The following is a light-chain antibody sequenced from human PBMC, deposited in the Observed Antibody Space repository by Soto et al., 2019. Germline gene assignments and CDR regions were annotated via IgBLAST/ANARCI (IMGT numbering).Light chain of an antibody. J-gene: IGKJ1*01. CDR3: QQYYRSSWT. CDR1: LSVLYSSKNKNY. V-gene: IGKV4-1*01. CDR2: WAS. Sequence: DIVMTQSPYPLAVSLGARSTTKCKSSLSVLYSSKNKNYLAWYQQQPGQAPKLLIYWASTRESGVPDRFSGSGSGTDFSLTISSLQAEDAAVYYCQQYYRSSWTFGQGTKV.